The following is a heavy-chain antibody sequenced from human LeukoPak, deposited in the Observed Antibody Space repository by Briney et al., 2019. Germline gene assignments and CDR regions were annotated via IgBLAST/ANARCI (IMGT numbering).Heavy chain of an antibody. D-gene: IGHD3-16*02. Sequence: SETLSLTCAVYGGSFSGYYWSWIRQPPGKGLEWIGEINHGGSTNYNPSLKSRVTISVDTSKNQFSLKLSSVTAADTAVYYCARGPTYTFGGVIVSSQDFDYWGQGTLVTVSS. CDR2: INHGGST. V-gene: IGHV4-34*01. CDR3: ARGPTYTFGGVIVSSQDFDY. CDR1: GGSFSGYY. J-gene: IGHJ4*02.